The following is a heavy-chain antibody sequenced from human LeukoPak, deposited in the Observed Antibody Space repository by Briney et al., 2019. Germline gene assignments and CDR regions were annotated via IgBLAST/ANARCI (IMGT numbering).Heavy chain of an antibody. CDR2: IYYSGST. D-gene: IGHD3-22*01. J-gene: IGHJ5*02. CDR1: GGSISSGGYH. CDR3: ARQNYYDSSGYYPDWFDP. V-gene: IGHV4-39*01. Sequence: SETLSLTCTVSGGSISSGGYHWGWIRRPPGKGLEWIGSIYYSGSTYYNPSLKSRVTISVDTSKDQFSLKLSSVTAADTAVYYCARQNYYDSSGYYPDWFDPWGQGTLVTVSS.